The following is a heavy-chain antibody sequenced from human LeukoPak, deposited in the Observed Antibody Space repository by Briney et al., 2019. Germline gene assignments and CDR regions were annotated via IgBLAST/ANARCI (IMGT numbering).Heavy chain of an antibody. J-gene: IGHJ3*02. Sequence: SETLSLTCTVSGGSISSYYWSWIRQPPGKGLEWIGYIYNSGSTNYNHPLKSRVTISEDMSNNQFSLKLSSETAADTAVYYCARALRLWGGNSGIAFDIRGQGTMVTVSS. CDR2: IYNSGST. V-gene: IGHV4-59*01. CDR1: GGSISSYY. CDR3: ARALRLWGGNSGIAFDI. D-gene: IGHD4-23*01.